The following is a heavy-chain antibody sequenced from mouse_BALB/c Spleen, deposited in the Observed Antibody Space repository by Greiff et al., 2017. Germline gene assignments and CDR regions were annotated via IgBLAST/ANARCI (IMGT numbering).Heavy chain of an antibody. Sequence: EVQGVESGGGLVQPGGSRKLSCAASGFTFSSFGMHWVRQAPEKGLEWVAYISSGSSTIYYADTVKGRFTISRDNPKNTLFLQMTSLRSEDTAMYYCARSGDGDYWGQGTTLTVSS. CDR1: GFTFSSFG. D-gene: IGHD2-3*01. J-gene: IGHJ2*01. CDR3: ARSGDGDY. CDR2: ISSGSSTI. V-gene: IGHV5-17*02.